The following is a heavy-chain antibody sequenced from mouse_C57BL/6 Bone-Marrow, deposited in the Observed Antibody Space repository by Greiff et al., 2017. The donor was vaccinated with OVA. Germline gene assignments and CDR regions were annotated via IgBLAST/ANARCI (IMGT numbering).Heavy chain of an antibody. Sequence: DVKLQESGPGLVKPSQSLSLTCSVTGYSFTSCYYWNWIRQFPGNKLEWMGYISYDGSNNYNPSLKNRISITRDTSKHQFFLKLNSVTTEDTATYYCAPYPSWFAYWGQGTLVTVSS. D-gene: IGHD5-1*01. J-gene: IGHJ3*01. V-gene: IGHV3-6*01. CDR2: ISYDGSN. CDR1: GYSFTSCYY. CDR3: APYPSWFAY.